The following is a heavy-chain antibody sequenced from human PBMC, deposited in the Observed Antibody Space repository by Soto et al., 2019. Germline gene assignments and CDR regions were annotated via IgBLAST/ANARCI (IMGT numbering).Heavy chain of an antibody. J-gene: IGHJ6*02. V-gene: IGHV4-30-4*01. D-gene: IGHD1-26*01. CDR2: IYYSGST. CDR1: GGSISSGDYY. Sequence: SETLSLTCTVSGGSISSGDYYWSWIRQPPGKGLEWIGYIYYSGSTYYNPSLKSRVTISVDTSKNQFPLKLSSVTAADTAVYYCARDLRLSGSYSMDVWGQGTTVTVSS. CDR3: ARDLRLSGSYSMDV.